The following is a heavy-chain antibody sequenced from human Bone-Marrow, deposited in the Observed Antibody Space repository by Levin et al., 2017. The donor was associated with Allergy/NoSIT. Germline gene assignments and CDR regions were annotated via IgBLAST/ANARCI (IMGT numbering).Heavy chain of an antibody. V-gene: IGHV3-64D*06. J-gene: IGHJ5*01. CDR2: ISSSGGST. Sequence: GESLKISCSASGFSFSTYAMHWVRQAPEKGLQFVSAISSSGGSTWYADAVKDRFTISRDNSKNTLYLQMSSLRAEDTAVYYCVKVRGSNWYVYWGQGALVPVSS. CDR3: VKVRGSNWYVY. CDR1: GFSFSTYA.